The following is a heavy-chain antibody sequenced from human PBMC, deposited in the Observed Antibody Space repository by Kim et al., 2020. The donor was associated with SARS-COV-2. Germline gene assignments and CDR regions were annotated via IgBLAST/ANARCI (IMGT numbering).Heavy chain of an antibody. CDR2: INTNTGKP. CDR3: ARDGYTNMSNGTGGFDY. J-gene: IGHJ4*02. CDR1: GYTFINHA. Sequence: ASVKVSCKASGYTFINHAMSWVRQVPGQGLEWMGWINTNTGKPTYAQGFTGRFVFSSDTSLTTINLQISGLRPEDTAVYFCARDGYTNMSNGTGGFDYWGQGTLVTVSS. D-gene: IGHD5-12*01. V-gene: IGHV7-4-1*02.